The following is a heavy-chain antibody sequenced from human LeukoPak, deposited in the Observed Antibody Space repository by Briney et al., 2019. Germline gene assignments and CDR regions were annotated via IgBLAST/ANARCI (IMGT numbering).Heavy chain of an antibody. D-gene: IGHD3-10*01. CDR1: GGSIRGYY. Sequence: SETLSLTCNVSGGSIRGYYWSWIRQPPGKGLEWIDIFYSSGSTNYNPSLKSRVTMSVDTSKNQFSLKVSSVTAADTAVYYCARVFDSGSQAYFYYMDVWGKGTTVTISS. CDR2: FYSSGST. J-gene: IGHJ6*03. V-gene: IGHV4-59*01. CDR3: ARVFDSGSQAYFYYMDV.